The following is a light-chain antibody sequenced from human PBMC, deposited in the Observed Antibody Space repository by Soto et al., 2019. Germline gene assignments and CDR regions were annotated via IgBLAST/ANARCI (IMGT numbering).Light chain of an antibody. CDR2: GVS. CDR1: SSDVGAYNF. CDR3: TSYTSSDTQL. J-gene: IGLJ2*01. V-gene: IGLV2-14*01. Sequence: QSALTQPASVSGSPGQSITISCTGTSSDVGAYNFVSWHQQHPGKAPKLMIYGVSNRPSGVSHRFSGSKSGNTASLTISGLQAEDEADYYCTSYTSSDTQLFGGGTKLTVL.